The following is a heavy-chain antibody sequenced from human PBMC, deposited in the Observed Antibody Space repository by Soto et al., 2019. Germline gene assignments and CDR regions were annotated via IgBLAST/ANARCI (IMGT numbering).Heavy chain of an antibody. Sequence: EVQLMESGGGLVQPGGSLRLSCAASGLTVSTNPMSWVRQAPGKGLEWVSVIYTGGGTHYADSVKGRFTISRDNSKNTVNLQMNSLRPEDTAAYYCARDGSGHWGQGTLVTVSS. CDR2: IYTGGGT. V-gene: IGHV3-66*01. CDR3: ARDGSGH. CDR1: GLTVSTNP. J-gene: IGHJ4*02.